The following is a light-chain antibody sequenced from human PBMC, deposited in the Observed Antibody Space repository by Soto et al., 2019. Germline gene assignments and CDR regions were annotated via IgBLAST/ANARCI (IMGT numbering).Light chain of an antibody. CDR2: QTS. CDR1: QYINTR. J-gene: IGKJ1*01. CDR3: QQYGSSPPWT. Sequence: EIVLTQSPATLSSFPGDRVTLSCGASQYINTRLAWYQHRPGQAPRLLIYQTSIRAAGIPDRFSGSGSGTDFTLTISRLEPEDFAVYYCQQYGSSPPWTFGQGTKVDIK. V-gene: IGKV3D-20*01.